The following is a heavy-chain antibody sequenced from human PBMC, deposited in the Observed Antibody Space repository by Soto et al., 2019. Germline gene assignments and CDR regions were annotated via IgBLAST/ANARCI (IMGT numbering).Heavy chain of an antibody. CDR2: ISYDGDNK. CDR1: GLTFNTYA. CDR3: ARDGEVGARAPYYFDY. Sequence: TGGSLRLSCAASGLTFNTYAMHWVRQAPGKGLEWVALISYDGDNKYYADSVKGRFTISRDNSKNTLHLQMNSLRAEDTAVYYCARDGEVGARAPYYFDYWGQGTLVTVSS. J-gene: IGHJ4*02. D-gene: IGHD3-16*01. V-gene: IGHV3-30-3*01.